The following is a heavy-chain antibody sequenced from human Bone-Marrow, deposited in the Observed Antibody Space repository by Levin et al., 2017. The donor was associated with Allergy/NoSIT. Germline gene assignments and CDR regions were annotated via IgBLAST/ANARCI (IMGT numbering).Heavy chain of an antibody. CDR3: AKKDTAMLDWYYFDY. CDR1: GFTFSSYA. CDR2: ISANGDNT. J-gene: IGHJ4*02. D-gene: IGHD5-18*01. V-gene: IGHV3-23*01. Sequence: GGSLRLSCAASGFTFSSYAMSWVRQAPGKGLEWVSAISANGDNTYYADSVKGRFTISRDNSKNTMYLQMSSLRAEDTALYYCAKKDTAMLDWYYFDYWGQGTLVTVSS.